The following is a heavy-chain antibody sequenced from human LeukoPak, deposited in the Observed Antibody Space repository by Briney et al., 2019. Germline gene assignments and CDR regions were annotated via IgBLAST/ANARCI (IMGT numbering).Heavy chain of an antibody. CDR2: INPNSGGT. J-gene: IGHJ6*02. CDR3: ARGHYYDSSGYSSYYGMDV. Sequence: ASVKVSCKASGYTFTGYYMHWVRQAPGQGLEWMGWINPNSGGTNYAQKFQGWVTMTRDTSISTAYMELSRLRSEDTAVYYCARGHYYDSSGYSSYYGMDVWGQGTTVTVSS. D-gene: IGHD3-22*01. V-gene: IGHV1-2*04. CDR1: GYTFTGYY.